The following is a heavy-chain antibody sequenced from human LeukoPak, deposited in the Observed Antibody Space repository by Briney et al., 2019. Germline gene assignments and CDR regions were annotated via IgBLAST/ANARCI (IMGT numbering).Heavy chain of an antibody. CDR3: ARGGIPTGPYYYFYYMDV. D-gene: IGHD3-10*01. J-gene: IGHJ6*03. CDR2: ISYDGNNK. CDR1: GFTFSRHV. V-gene: IGHV3-30*01. Sequence: GSSLRLSCAASGFTFSRHVMHCVLQAPGKGLEWAALISYDGNNKFYADSVKGRFTTSRDNSRNTLYLQMNSLRGEDAAVYSCARGGIPTGPYYYFYYMDVWGKGTAVAVSS.